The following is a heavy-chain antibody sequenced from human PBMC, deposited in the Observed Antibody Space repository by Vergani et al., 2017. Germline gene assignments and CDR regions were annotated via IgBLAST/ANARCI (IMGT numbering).Heavy chain of an antibody. D-gene: IGHD3-10*01. V-gene: IGHV4-31*03. CDR1: GGSISSGGYY. CDR2: IYYSGST. CDR3: AGRFRSVRAIDY. J-gene: IGHJ4*02. Sequence: QVQLQESGPGLVKPSQTLSLTCTVSGGSISSGGYYWSWIRQHPGKGLEWIGYIYYSGSTYYNPSLKSRVTISVDTSKNQFSLQLSSVTAADAAVYYCAGRFRSVRAIDYWGQGTLVTVSS.